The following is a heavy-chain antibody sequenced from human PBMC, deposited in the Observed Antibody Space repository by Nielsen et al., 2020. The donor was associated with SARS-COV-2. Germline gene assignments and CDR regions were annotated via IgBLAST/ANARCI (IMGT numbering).Heavy chain of an antibody. CDR1: GFTFSTYA. V-gene: IGHV3-23*01. D-gene: IGHD4-17*01. CDR2: LTGDGATT. J-gene: IGHJ4*02. CDR3: AKELAVTSGLDY. Sequence: GGSLRLSCAASGFTFSTYAMSWVRQAPGKGLEFVSSLTGDGATTYYADSVKGRFTISRDNSKNTLYLQMNSLRAEDTAVYYCAKELAVTSGLDYWGQGTLVTVSS.